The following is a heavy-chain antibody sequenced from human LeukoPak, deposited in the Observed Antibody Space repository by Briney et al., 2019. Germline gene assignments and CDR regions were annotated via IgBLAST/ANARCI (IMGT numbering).Heavy chain of an antibody. J-gene: IGHJ4*02. V-gene: IGHV1-2*02. D-gene: IGHD3-10*01. CDR2: ISPRSGDT. CDR3: ARGREIHGGSDTKLDDY. CDR1: GYSFTDYY. Sequence: ASVKVSCKASGYSFTDYYMHWVRQAPGQGLEWMGWISPRSGDTSYAQKLQGRVTMTRDTSINTVDMDLSGLTSDDTAVFYCARGREIHGGSDTKLDDYWGQGTLVTVSS.